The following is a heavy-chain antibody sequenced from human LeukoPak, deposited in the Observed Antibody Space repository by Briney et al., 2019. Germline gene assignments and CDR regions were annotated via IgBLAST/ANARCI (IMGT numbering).Heavy chain of an antibody. D-gene: IGHD6-19*01. CDR1: GGSISSYY. CDR3: ARAGFHSSGWYRAPRTGCCDFDY. J-gene: IGHJ4*02. Sequence: SETLSLTCTVSGGSISSYYWSWIRQPPGKGLEWIGYIYYSGSTNYNPSLKSRVTISVDTSKNQFSLKPSSVTAADTAVYYCARAGFHSSGWYRAPRTGCCDFDYWGQGTLVTVSS. CDR2: IYYSGST. V-gene: IGHV4-59*01.